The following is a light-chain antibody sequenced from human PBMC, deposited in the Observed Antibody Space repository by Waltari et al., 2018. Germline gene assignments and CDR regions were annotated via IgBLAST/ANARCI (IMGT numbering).Light chain of an antibody. V-gene: IGKV3-15*01. CDR2: DAS. CDR1: RAIANN. CDR3: QQFNTGYS. J-gene: IGKJ2*01. Sequence: IVMTQFPATLSVSAGEAATLSCRASRAIANNLAWYQQKPGQPRRLLIYDASTRATGIPARFSGSWSGTEFTLTITSMQSEDSAVYFCQQFNTGYSFGQGTKLEIK.